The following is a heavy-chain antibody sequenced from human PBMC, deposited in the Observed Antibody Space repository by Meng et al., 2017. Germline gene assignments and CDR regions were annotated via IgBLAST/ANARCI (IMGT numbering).Heavy chain of an antibody. CDR3: ARDRLPTMVRGYDAFDI. Sequence: GESLKISCAASGFTFSSYAMHWVRQAPGKGLEWVAVISYDGSNKYYADSVKGRFTISRDNSKNTLYLQMNSLRAEDTAVYYCARDRLPTMVRGYDAFDIWGQGTMVTVSS. CDR2: ISYDGSNK. CDR1: GFTFSSYA. V-gene: IGHV3-30*01. D-gene: IGHD3-10*01. J-gene: IGHJ3*02.